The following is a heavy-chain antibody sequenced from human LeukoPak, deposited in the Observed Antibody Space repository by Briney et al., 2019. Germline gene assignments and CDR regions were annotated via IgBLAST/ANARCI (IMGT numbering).Heavy chain of an antibody. V-gene: IGHV3-30-3*01. CDR3: ARELPTYYDILTGYYGNGMDV. Sequence: GGSLRLSCAASGFTFSSYAMHWVRQDPGKGLEWVAVISYDGSNKYYADSVKGRFTISRDNSKNTLYLQMNSLRAEDTAVYYCARELPTYYDILTGYYGNGMDVWGQGATVTVSS. CDR2: ISYDGSNK. J-gene: IGHJ6*02. D-gene: IGHD3-9*01. CDR1: GFTFSSYA.